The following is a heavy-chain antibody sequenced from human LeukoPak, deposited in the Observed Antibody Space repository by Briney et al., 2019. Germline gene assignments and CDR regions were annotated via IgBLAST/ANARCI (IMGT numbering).Heavy chain of an antibody. CDR3: ARYNSGYDS. CDR1: GFTFSTYA. D-gene: IGHD5-12*01. Sequence: GGSLRLACAASGFTFSTYAMGWVRQAPGKGLEWVSAISGSGGTTSYADSVKGRSTISRDNSKNTLDLQMNSLRAEDTTLYYCARYNSGYDSWGQGTLVTVSS. V-gene: IGHV3-23*01. CDR2: ISGSGGTT. J-gene: IGHJ4*02.